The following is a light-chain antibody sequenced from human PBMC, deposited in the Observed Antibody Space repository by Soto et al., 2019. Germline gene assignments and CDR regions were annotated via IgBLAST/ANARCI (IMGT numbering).Light chain of an antibody. CDR2: GAS. Sequence: EIVLTQSPGTLSLSPGERATLSCRASQSVTNNYLAWYQQKPGQAPRLLISGASTRATGIPDRFSGSGSGSDFTLTISRLEPEDFAVYSCQQYATSRTFGQGTKVDIK. CDR3: QQYATSRT. V-gene: IGKV3-20*01. J-gene: IGKJ1*01. CDR1: QSVTNNY.